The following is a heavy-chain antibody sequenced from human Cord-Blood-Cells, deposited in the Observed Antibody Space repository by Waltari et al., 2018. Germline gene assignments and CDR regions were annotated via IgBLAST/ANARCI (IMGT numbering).Heavy chain of an antibody. CDR3: ARDLADAFDI. J-gene: IGHJ3*02. V-gene: IGHV3-30-3*01. Sequence: QVQLVESGGGVVQPGRSMRLSCSASGFTFSSYALHWVRQAQGKGLGWVAVISYDGSNKYYADSVKGRFTISRDNSKNTLYLQMNSLRAEDTAVYYCARDLADAFDIWGQGTMVTVSS. CDR1: GFTFSSYA. CDR2: ISYDGSNK.